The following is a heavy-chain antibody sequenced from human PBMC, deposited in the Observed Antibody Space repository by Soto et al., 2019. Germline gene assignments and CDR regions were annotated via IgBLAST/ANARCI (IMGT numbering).Heavy chain of an antibody. V-gene: IGHV3-13*01. D-gene: IGHD6-13*01. CDR1: GFTFSSYD. Sequence: EVQLVESGGGLVQPGASLRPSCAASGFTFSSYDMHWVRQATGKGLEWVSAIGTAGDTYYPGSVKGRFTISRENAKNSLYLQMNGLRAGDTAVYYCARGWPRGAFDIWGQGTMVTVSS. J-gene: IGHJ3*02. CDR2: IGTAGDT. CDR3: ARGWPRGAFDI.